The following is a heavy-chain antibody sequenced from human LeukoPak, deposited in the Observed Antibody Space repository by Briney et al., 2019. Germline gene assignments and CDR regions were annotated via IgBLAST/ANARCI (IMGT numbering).Heavy chain of an antibody. Sequence: GGSLRLSCAASGFTFSSYAMSWVRQAPGKGLEWVSAISGSGGSTYYADSVKGRFTISRDNSKNTLYLQMNSLRAEDTAVYCCAKETEYSSGWYGYFDYWGQGTLVTVSS. D-gene: IGHD6-19*01. CDR2: ISGSGGST. CDR1: GFTFSSYA. V-gene: IGHV3-23*01. J-gene: IGHJ4*02. CDR3: AKETEYSSGWYGYFDY.